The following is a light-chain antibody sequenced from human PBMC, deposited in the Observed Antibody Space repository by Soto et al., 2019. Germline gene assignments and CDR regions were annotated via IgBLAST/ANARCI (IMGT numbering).Light chain of an antibody. J-gene: IGKJ1*01. V-gene: IGKV3-15*01. CDR3: QQYNKWPWT. CDR1: QSININ. CDR2: GES. Sequence: ETVMTQSPATLSVSPGERVTLSCRASQSININLAWYQQKPGQAPRLLIYGESARATGIPARFSGTGSGTEFTLTISSLQSEDFAVYYCQQYNKWPWTFGQGTKVEIK.